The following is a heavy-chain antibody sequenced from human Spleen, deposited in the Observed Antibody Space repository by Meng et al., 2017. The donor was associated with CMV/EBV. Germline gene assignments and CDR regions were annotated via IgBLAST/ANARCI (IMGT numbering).Heavy chain of an antibody. J-gene: IGHJ4*02. CDR1: GFTFRSYG. V-gene: IGHV3-30*02. D-gene: IGHD5-12*01. CDR2: IHYDGTYK. CDR3: AKDGGYSGYDSIDY. Sequence: GESLKISCAASGFTFRSYGMHWVRQAPGKGLEWVAFIHYDGTYKNYAESVEGRFTVSRDNSKNTLYLQMNSLRAEDTAVYYCAKDGGYSGYDSIDYWGQGTLVTVSS.